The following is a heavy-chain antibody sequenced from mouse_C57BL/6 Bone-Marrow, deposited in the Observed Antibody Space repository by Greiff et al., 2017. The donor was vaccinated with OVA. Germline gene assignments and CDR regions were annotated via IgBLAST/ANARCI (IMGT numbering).Heavy chain of an antibody. Sequence: EVQLVESGGDLVKPGGSLKLSCAASGFTFTSYGMSWVRQTPDKRLEWVATISSGGSYTYYPDSVKGRFTFSRDNATNTLYLQMSSLKSEDTAMYCGARHPDGYFSFDYWGQGTTLTVSS. CDR1: GFTFTSYG. CDR3: ARHPDGYFSFDY. J-gene: IGHJ2*01. D-gene: IGHD2-3*01. V-gene: IGHV5-6*01. CDR2: ISSGGSYT.